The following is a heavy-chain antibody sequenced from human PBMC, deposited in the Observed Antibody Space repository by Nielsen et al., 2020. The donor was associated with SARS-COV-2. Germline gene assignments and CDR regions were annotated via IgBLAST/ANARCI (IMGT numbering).Heavy chain of an antibody. Sequence: SVKVSCKASGFTFTSSAVQWVRQARGQRLEWIGWIVVGSGNTNYAQKFQERVTITRDMSTSTAYMELSSLRSEDTAVYYCAREIYSYGPEGAFDIWGQGTMVTVSS. CDR3: AREIYSYGPEGAFDI. V-gene: IGHV1-58*01. J-gene: IGHJ3*02. CDR2: IVVGSGNT. CDR1: GFTFTSSA. D-gene: IGHD5-18*01.